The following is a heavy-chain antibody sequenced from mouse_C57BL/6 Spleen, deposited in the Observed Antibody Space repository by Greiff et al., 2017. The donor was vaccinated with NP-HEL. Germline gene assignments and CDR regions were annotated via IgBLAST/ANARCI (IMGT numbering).Heavy chain of an antibody. CDR3: TTSLSRDY. CDR1: GFNIKDDY. J-gene: IGHJ2*01. CDR2: IDPENGDT. Sequence: EVKLQESGAELVRPGASVKLSCTASGFNIKDDYMHWVKQRPEQGLEWIGWIDPENGDTEYASKFQGKATITADTSSNTAYLQLSSLTSEDTAVYYCTTSLSRDYWGQGTTLTVSS. V-gene: IGHV14-4*01.